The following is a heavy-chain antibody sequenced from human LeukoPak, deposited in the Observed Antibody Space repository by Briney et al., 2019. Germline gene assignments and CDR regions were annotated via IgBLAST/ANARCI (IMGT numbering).Heavy chain of an antibody. J-gene: IGHJ4*02. Sequence: GGSLRLSCAASGFTFSSYSMNWVRQAPGKGLEWVSSISSSSSYIYYADSVKGRFTISRDNAKNSLYLQMNSLETEDTAVYYCTTEYYGAINNWGQGTLVTVSS. CDR1: GFTFSSYS. CDR3: TTEYYGAINN. CDR2: ISSSSSYI. D-gene: IGHD3-3*01. V-gene: IGHV3-21*03.